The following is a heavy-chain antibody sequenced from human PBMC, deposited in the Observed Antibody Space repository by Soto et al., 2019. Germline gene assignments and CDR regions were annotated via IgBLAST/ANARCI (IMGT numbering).Heavy chain of an antibody. CDR1: GGSFSGYY. Sequence: QVQLQQWGAGLLKPSETLSLTCAVYGGSFSGYYWSWIRQPPGKVLEWIGEINHSGSTNYNPSLKSRVTISVDPSKNQFSLKLSSVTAADTAVYYCARGRGYCSSTSCRYWYFDLWGRGTLVTVSS. V-gene: IGHV4-34*01. D-gene: IGHD2-2*01. CDR3: ARGRGYCSSTSCRYWYFDL. CDR2: INHSGST. J-gene: IGHJ2*01.